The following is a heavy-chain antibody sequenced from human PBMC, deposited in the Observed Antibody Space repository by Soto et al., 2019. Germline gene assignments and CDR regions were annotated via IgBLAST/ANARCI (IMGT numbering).Heavy chain of an antibody. CDR3: ARVYGSGSAGDY. J-gene: IGHJ4*02. Sequence: ETLSLTCAVYGGSFSGYYWSWIRQPPGKGLEWIGEINHSGSTNYNPSLKSRVTISVDTSKNQFSLKLSSVTAADTAVYYCARVYGSGSAGDYWGQGTLVTVSS. CDR1: GGSFSGYY. V-gene: IGHV4-34*01. CDR2: INHSGST. D-gene: IGHD3-10*01.